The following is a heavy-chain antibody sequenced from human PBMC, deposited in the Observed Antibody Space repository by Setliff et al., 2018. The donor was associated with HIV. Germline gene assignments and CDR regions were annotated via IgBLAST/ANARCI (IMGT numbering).Heavy chain of an antibody. Sequence: PSETLSLTCNVSGVSITSGLQYWGWVRQSPGKGREWIGTISYSRNTYYNPSLKSRVTISVDTPKSQFSLTLNSMTAADTAVYYCARLLGTYFDPWGQGTLVTVSS. D-gene: IGHD3-16*01. CDR1: GVSITSGLQY. CDR2: ISYSRNT. J-gene: IGHJ5*02. V-gene: IGHV4-39*01. CDR3: ARLLGTYFDP.